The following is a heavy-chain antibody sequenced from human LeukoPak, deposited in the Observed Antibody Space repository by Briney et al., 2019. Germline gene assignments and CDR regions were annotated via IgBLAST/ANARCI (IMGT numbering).Heavy chain of an antibody. CDR1: GFTFSKFW. CDR3: ARGDLTIFGVVISSAFDY. CDR2: INPEETTT. V-gene: IGHV3-74*01. J-gene: IGHJ4*02. D-gene: IGHD3-3*01. Sequence: PGGSLRLSCATSGFTFSKFWMHWVRQAPGRGLAWVSRINPEETTTNYADSVKGRFTISRDNAKNSLYLQMNSLRAEDTAVYYCARGDLTIFGVVISSAFDYWGQGTLVTVSS.